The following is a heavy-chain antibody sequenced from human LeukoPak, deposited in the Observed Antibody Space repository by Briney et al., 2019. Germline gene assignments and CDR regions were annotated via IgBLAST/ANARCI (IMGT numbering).Heavy chain of an antibody. Sequence: PGGSLRLSCAASRFTFSSYAMSWVRQAPGKGLEWVSAISGSGGSTYYADSVKGRFTISRDNSKNTLYLQMNSLRAEDTAVYYCANPVKYYYDSSGYYPSDYWGQGTLVTVSS. D-gene: IGHD3-22*01. CDR1: RFTFSSYA. J-gene: IGHJ4*02. CDR2: ISGSGGST. V-gene: IGHV3-23*01. CDR3: ANPVKYYYDSSGYYPSDY.